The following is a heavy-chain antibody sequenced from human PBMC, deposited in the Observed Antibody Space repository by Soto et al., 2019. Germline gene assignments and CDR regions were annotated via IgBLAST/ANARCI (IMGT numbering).Heavy chain of an antibody. CDR3: ARSSIKPQVFMYPFDS. V-gene: IGHV4-39*01. CDR2: VYFTGDT. Sequence: QTPSEGLEWIASVYFTGDTYYNPSLKSRVTISVDTSKNQFYVRVNSVAAADTAVYYCARSSIKPQVFMYPFDSWSQGTLVTVSS. J-gene: IGHJ4*02. D-gene: IGHD3-3*01.